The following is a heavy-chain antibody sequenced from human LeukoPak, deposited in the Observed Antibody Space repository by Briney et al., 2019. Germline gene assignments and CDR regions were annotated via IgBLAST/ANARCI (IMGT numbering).Heavy chain of an antibody. J-gene: IGHJ5*02. D-gene: IGHD5-24*01. V-gene: IGHV3-7*01. CDR3: ASETVEKATIS. CDR1: GFTFSSYW. CDR2: IKQDGSEK. Sequence: GGSLRLSCVASGFTFSSYWMSWVRQAPGKGLEWVANIKQDGSEKDYVDSVKGRFTISRDNAENSLYLQMNSLTAEDSAVYYCASETVEKATISWGQGTLVTVSS.